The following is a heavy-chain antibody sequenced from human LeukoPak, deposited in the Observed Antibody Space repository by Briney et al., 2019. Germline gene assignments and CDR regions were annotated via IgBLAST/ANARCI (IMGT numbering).Heavy chain of an antibody. CDR1: GFTFSSYG. D-gene: IGHD1-26*01. J-gene: IGHJ4*02. Sequence: GGSLRLSCAASGFTFSSYGMHWVRQAPGKGLEWVAFIRYDGSNKYYADSLKGRFTISRDNAKNSLYLQMNSLRAEDTAVYYCASYLVGAKRSFDYWGQGTLVTVSS. V-gene: IGHV3-30*02. CDR3: ASYLVGAKRSFDY. CDR2: IRYDGSNK.